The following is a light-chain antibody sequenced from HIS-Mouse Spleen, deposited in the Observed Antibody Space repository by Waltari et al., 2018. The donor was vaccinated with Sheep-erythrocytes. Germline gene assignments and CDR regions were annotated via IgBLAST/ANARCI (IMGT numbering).Light chain of an antibody. V-gene: IGLV2-23*01. CDR2: EGS. J-gene: IGLJ3*02. CDR1: SSDVGSYNL. CDR3: CSYAGSSTPWV. Sequence: QSALTQPASVSGSPGQSITISCTGTSSDVGSYNLVSWYQQHPGKAPKPIIYEGSKRPSGVSNRVYGYKSGNTASLTISGLQAEDEADYYCCSYAGSSTPWVFGGGTKLTVL.